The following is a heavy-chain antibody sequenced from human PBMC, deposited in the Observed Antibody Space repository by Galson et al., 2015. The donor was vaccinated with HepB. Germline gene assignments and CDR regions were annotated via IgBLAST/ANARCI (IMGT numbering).Heavy chain of an antibody. Sequence: QSGAEVKKPGASVKVSCKASGYTFTSYGISWVRQAPGQGLEWMGWISAYNGNTNYAQKLQGRVTMTTDTSTSTAYMELRSLRSEDTAVYYCARVYCSSTSCYTGGFEYWGQGTLVTVSS. CDR3: ARVYCSSTSCYTGGFEY. CDR1: GYTFTSYG. D-gene: IGHD2-2*02. CDR2: ISAYNGNT. V-gene: IGHV1-18*01. J-gene: IGHJ4*02.